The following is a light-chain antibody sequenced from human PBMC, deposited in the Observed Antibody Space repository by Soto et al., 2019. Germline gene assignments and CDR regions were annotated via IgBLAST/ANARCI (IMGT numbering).Light chain of an antibody. J-gene: IGKJ5*01. Sequence: GDRVTITCRASQSIGTWLAWYQQKPGKTPQLLIHKASTLEDGVPSRFSGSGSGTEFTLIISRLQPDDFATYFCHSRAFGQGTRLEIK. V-gene: IGKV1-5*03. CDR3: HSRA. CDR2: KAS. CDR1: QSIGTW.